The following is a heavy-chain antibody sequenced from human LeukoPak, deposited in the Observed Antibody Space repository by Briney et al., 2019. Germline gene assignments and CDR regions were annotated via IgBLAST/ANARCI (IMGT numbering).Heavy chain of an antibody. Sequence: PGRSLRLSCAASGFTFSDYYMSWIRQAPGKGLEWVSYISSSGSTIYYADSVKGRFTISRDNAKNSLYLQMNSLRAEDTAVYYCARGLLLRAHYYYYGMDVWGQGATVTVSS. CDR3: ARGLLLRAHYYYYGMDV. J-gene: IGHJ6*02. CDR1: GFTFSDYY. CDR2: ISSSGSTI. D-gene: IGHD2-15*01. V-gene: IGHV3-11*01.